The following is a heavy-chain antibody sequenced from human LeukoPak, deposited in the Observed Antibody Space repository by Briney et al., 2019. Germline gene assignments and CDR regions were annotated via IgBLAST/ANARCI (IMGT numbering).Heavy chain of an antibody. Sequence: GGSLRLSCAASGFTFSSYAMSWVRQAPGKGLEWVSAISGSGGSTYYADSVKGRFTISRDNSKNSLYLQMNSLRAEDTAVYYCAIFPVVTGFDYWGQGTLVTVSS. J-gene: IGHJ4*02. CDR1: GFTFSSYA. V-gene: IGHV3-23*01. D-gene: IGHD4-23*01. CDR3: AIFPVVTGFDY. CDR2: ISGSGGST.